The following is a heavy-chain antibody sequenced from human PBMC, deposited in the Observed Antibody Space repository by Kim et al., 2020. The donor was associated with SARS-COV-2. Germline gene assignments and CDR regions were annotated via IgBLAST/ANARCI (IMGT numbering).Heavy chain of an antibody. V-gene: IGHV2-5*02. CDR1: GFSLDTSGVT. CDR2: IYWDDDK. D-gene: IGHD6-13*01. Sequence: SGPTLVNPTQTLTLTCSFSGFSLDTSGVTVGWIRQPPGKALEWLALIYWDDDKRYSPSLKSSLTITKDTSKNQVVLTMTNMDPVDTATYYCVRGIAAAVGFDFWGQGTTVTVSS. CDR3: VRGIAAAVGFDF. J-gene: IGHJ3*01.